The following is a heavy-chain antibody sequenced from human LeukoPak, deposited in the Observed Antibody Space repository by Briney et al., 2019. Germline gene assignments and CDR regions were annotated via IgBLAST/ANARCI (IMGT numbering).Heavy chain of an antibody. CDR1: GGSISSGAYS. Sequence: PSETLSLTCAVSGGSISSGAYSWSWIRRPPRKGLEWIGYVYYSGGTYYNPSLKSRVTISVDTSKNQFSLKLSSVTAADTAVYYCARAGSYYYGSGSYYYYYYMDVWGKGTTVTISS. CDR2: VYYSGGT. D-gene: IGHD3-10*01. CDR3: ARAGSYYYGSGSYYYYYYMDV. V-gene: IGHV4-30-4*07. J-gene: IGHJ6*03.